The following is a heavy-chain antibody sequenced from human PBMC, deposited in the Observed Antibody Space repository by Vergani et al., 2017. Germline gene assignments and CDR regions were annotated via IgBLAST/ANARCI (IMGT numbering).Heavy chain of an antibody. Sequence: EVQLVESGGGLVKPGGSLRLSCAASGFTFSSYSMNWVRQAPGKGLEWVSSISSSSSYIYYADSVKGRFTISRDNAKNSLYLQMNSLRAEHTAVYYCARDNAGLLWFGELSEGPTYFDYWGQGTLVTVSS. CDR1: GFTFSSYS. D-gene: IGHD3-10*01. J-gene: IGHJ4*02. CDR3: ARDNAGLLWFGELSEGPTYFDY. V-gene: IGHV3-21*01. CDR2: ISSSSSYI.